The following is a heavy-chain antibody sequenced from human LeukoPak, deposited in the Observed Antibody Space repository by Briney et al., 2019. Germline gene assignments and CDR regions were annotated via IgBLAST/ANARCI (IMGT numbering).Heavy chain of an antibody. CDR3: ARDQLYYFDY. CDR2: IYYSGST. CDR1: GGSISSYY. V-gene: IGHV4-59*12. Sequence: PSETLSLTCTVSGGSISSYYWSWIRQPPGKGLEWIGYIYYSGSTNYNPSLKSRVTISVDTSKNQFSLNLSSVTAADTAVYYCARDQLYYFDYWGQGTLVTVSS. J-gene: IGHJ4*02. D-gene: IGHD2-15*01.